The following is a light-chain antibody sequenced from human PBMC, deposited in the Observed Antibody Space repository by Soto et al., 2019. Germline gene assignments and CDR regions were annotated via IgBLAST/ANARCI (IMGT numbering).Light chain of an antibody. CDR2: AAS. CDR1: QGIRND. J-gene: IGKJ1*01. V-gene: IGKV1-6*01. CDR3: QQYNSYWT. Sequence: AIQMTQSPSSLSASVGDRVTITCRASQGIRNDLGWYQQEPGKAPKLLIYAASSLESGVPSRFSGSGSGTEFTLTISSLQPDDFATYYCQQYNSYWTFGQGTKVDIK.